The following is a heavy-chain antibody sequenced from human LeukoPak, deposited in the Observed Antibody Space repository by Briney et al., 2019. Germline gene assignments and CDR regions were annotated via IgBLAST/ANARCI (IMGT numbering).Heavy chain of an antibody. Sequence: GASVKVSCKASGGTFSSYAISWVRQAPGQGLEWMGGIIPIFGTANYAQKFQGRVTITTDESTSTAYMELSSLRSEDTAVYYCARESDCSSTSCPSGAFDIWGQGTMVTVSS. CDR2: IIPIFGTA. D-gene: IGHD2-2*01. V-gene: IGHV1-69*05. CDR3: ARESDCSSTSCPSGAFDI. CDR1: GGTFSSYA. J-gene: IGHJ3*02.